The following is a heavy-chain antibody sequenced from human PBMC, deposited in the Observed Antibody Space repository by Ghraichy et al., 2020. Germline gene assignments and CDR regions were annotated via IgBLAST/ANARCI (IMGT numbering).Heavy chain of an antibody. CDR2: INPSTGAT. V-gene: IGHV1-2*02. Sequence: GESLNISCEASGYTFTDYYLHWVRQAPGQGLEWMGWINPSTGATNHAQKFQDRVTMTRDTSITTAYMELSSLRSEDTAVFYCARGSAADWNFIYWGQGTWVTVSS. D-gene: IGHD1-1*01. CDR1: GYTFTDYY. CDR3: ARGSAADWNFIY. J-gene: IGHJ4*02.